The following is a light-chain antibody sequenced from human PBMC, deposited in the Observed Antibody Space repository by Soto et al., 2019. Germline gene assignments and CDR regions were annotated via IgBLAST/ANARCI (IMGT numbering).Light chain of an antibody. Sequence: EIVMTQSTATLSVSPGERAIVSCRASQSIRDNLAWYQQTPGRPPRLLIYGASIRATGVPARFSGSGSGTEFTLTISSLQSEDFAVYYCQQYDYWPPYTFGPGTRVEIK. CDR3: QQYDYWPPYT. J-gene: IGKJ2*01. V-gene: IGKV3-15*01. CDR1: QSIRDN. CDR2: GAS.